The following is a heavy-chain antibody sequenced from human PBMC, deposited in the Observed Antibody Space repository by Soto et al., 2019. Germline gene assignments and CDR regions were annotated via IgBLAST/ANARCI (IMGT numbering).Heavy chain of an antibody. CDR1: GYTLTSYY. Sequence: ASVKVSCKASGYTLTSYYMHWVRQAPGQGLEWMGIINPSGGSTSYAQKFQGRVTMTRDTSTSTVYMDLSSLRSEDTAVYYCARAGRANWFDPWGQGTLVTVSS. V-gene: IGHV1-46*01. CDR2: INPSGGST. D-gene: IGHD1-26*01. CDR3: ARAGRANWFDP. J-gene: IGHJ5*02.